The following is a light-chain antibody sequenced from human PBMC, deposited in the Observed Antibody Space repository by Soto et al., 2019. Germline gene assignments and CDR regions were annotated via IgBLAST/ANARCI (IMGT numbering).Light chain of an antibody. CDR3: QQYGNSLRT. CDR2: GAS. J-gene: IGKJ1*01. CDR1: QSVSSSY. Sequence: EIVLTQSPGTLSLSPGERATLSCRASQSVSSSYLAWYQQKPGQAPRLLIYGASSRATGIPDRFSGSGSGTDFTLTISGLETEDFAVYYCQQYGNSLRTFGQGTKVEIK. V-gene: IGKV3-20*01.